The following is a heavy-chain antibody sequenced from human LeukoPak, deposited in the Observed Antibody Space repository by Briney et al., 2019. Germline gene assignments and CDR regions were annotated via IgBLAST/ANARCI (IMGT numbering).Heavy chain of an antibody. V-gene: IGHV3-21*06. CDR3: AGYPSSGRRDAFDI. Sequence: GGPLRLSCAASGFTFSSYSMNWVRQAPGKGLEWVSSITRSNYIYYADSVKGRFTISRDNAKNSLYLQMNSLRAEDTAVYYCAGYPSSGRRDAFDIWGQGTMVTVSS. CDR2: ITRSNYI. J-gene: IGHJ3*02. CDR1: GFTFSSYS. D-gene: IGHD3-22*01.